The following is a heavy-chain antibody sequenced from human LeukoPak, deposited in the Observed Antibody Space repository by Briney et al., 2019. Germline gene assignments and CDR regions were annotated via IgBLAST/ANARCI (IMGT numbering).Heavy chain of an antibody. CDR3: VARDGYNYDPLYYGMDV. V-gene: IGHV1-69*13. CDR1: GGTFSSYA. J-gene: IGHJ6*02. D-gene: IGHD5-24*01. CDR2: IIPIFGTA. Sequence: SVKVSCKASGGTFSSYAISWVRQAPGQGLEWMGGIIPIFGTANYAQKFQGRVAITADESTSTAYMELSSLRSEDTAVYYCVARDGYNYDPLYYGMDVWGQGTTVTVSS.